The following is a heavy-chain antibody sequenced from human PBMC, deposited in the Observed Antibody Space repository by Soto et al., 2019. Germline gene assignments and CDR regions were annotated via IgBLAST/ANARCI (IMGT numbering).Heavy chain of an antibody. V-gene: IGHV3-21*06. Sequence: AGGSLRLSCAASGFTFTSYTMNWVRQAPGKGLEWVSSISSSSDYIYYADSMKGRVTISRDNAKNSLLLDMNSLTGEDTAVYYCARARVYATGPLDFWGQGTLVTVSS. CDR1: GFTFTSYT. D-gene: IGHD6-13*01. CDR3: ARARVYATGPLDF. CDR2: ISSSSDYI. J-gene: IGHJ4*02.